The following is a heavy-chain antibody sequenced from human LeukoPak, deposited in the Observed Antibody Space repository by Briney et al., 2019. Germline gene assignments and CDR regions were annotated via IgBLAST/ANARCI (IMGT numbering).Heavy chain of an antibody. CDR1: GGSLSSGGYF. V-gene: IGHV4-31*02. D-gene: IGHD3-9*01. CDR2: IYYSGST. J-gene: IGHJ4*02. CDR3: ARGEGDYDILTGYYVDY. Sequence: SGTLSLTWTVSGGSLSSGGYFWGWIRQPPGKGPGGVVCIYYSGSTYYNPSLKSRVTISVDTSKNQFSLKLSSVTAADTAVYYCARGEGDYDILTGYYVDYWGQGTLVTVSS.